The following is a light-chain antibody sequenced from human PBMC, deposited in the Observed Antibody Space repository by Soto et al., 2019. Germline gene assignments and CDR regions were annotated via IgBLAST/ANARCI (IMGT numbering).Light chain of an antibody. CDR2: YSS. CDR1: QSVGSS. V-gene: IGKV3-11*01. J-gene: IGKJ1*01. CDR3: QQYAYWPET. Sequence: EIVLTQSPATLSLSPGERATLFCRASQSVGSSLAWYQQKLGQAPRLLIHYSSTRATDVPARFSGSGSGTNFTLAISSLQSEDFAVYFCQQYAYWPETFGQGTKVDIK.